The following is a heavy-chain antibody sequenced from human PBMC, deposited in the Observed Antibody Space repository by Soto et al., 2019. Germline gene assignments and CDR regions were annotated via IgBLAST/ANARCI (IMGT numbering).Heavy chain of an antibody. CDR3: ARDALPPYCSSTSCYRSGNWFDP. V-gene: IGHV6-1*01. D-gene: IGHD2-2*02. CDR2: TYYRSKWYN. J-gene: IGHJ5*02. CDR1: GDSVSSNSAA. Sequence: SQTLSLTCAISGDSVSSNSAAWNLIRQSPSRGLEWLGRTYYRSKWYNDYAVSVKSRITINPDTSKNQFSLQLNSVTPEDTAVYYCARDALPPYCSSTSCYRSGNWFDPWGQGTLVTVSS.